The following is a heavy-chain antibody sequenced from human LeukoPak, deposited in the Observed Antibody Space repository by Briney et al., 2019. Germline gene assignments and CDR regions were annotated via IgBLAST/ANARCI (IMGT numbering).Heavy chain of an antibody. V-gene: IGHV4-38-2*02. J-gene: IGHJ3*02. D-gene: IGHD2-2*01. CDR2: IYHSGNT. CDR3: ARGPPDCSSTSCYAFDAFDI. Sequence: SETLSLTCRVSDYYINNGYYWGWIRQPPGKGLEWIGSIYHSGNTYYNPSLKSRVTISVDTSKNQFSLKLSSVTAADTAVYYCARGPPDCSSTSCYAFDAFDIWGQGTMVTVSS. CDR1: DYYINNGYY.